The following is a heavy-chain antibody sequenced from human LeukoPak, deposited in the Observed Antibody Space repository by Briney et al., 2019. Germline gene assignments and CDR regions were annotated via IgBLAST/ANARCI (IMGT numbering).Heavy chain of an antibody. Sequence: PGGSLRLSCAASGFTFDDYAMHWVRQPPGKGLEWVSGISWNSDNIAFADFVKGRFTISRDNAKNSLYLQVNSLRVEDTALYFCARKIESGAAHYFDYWGQGTLVTVSS. J-gene: IGHJ4*02. CDR1: GFTFDDYA. D-gene: IGHD5-12*01. CDR2: ISWNSDNI. CDR3: ARKIESGAAHYFDY. V-gene: IGHV3-9*01.